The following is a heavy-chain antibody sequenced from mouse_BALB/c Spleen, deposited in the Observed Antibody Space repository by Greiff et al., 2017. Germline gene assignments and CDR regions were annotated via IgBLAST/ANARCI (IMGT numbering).Heavy chain of an antibody. D-gene: IGHD1-1*01. CDR3: AGGDGSSPFAY. V-gene: IGHV1-82*01. J-gene: IGHJ3*01. CDR1: GYAFSSSW. CDR2: IYPGDGDT. Sequence: VKLMESGPELVKPGASVKISCKASGYAFSSSWMNWVKQRPGQGLEWIGRIYPGDGDTNYNGKFKGKATLTADKSSSTAYMQLSSLTSVDSAVFFCAGGDGSSPFAYWGQGTLVTVSA.